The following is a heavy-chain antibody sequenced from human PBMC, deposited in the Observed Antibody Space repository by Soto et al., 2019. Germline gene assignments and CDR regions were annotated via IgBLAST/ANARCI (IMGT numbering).Heavy chain of an antibody. CDR3: AKDYNDSSGYYYGALDY. D-gene: IGHD3-22*01. Sequence: GGSLRLSCAASGFTFSSYAMSWVRQAPGKGLEWVSAISGSGGSTYYADSVKGRYTISRDNSKNTLYLQMNSLRAEDTAVYYCAKDYNDSSGYYYGALDYWGQGTLVTVSS. CDR1: GFTFSSYA. J-gene: IGHJ4*02. V-gene: IGHV3-23*01. CDR2: ISGSGGST.